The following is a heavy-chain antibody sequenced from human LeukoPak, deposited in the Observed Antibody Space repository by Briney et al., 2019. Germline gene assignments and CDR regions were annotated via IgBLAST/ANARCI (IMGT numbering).Heavy chain of an antibody. CDR2: IYYSGST. Sequence: SETLSLTCTVSGGSISSSPYYWGWIRQPPGKGLEWIGTIYYSGSTYYNPSLKSRVTISVDTSKNQFSLKLTSVTAADTAVYYCAREGRYYYDSSGYYFDWGQGTLVTVSS. CDR1: GGSISSSPYY. V-gene: IGHV4-39*02. CDR3: AREGRYYYDSSGYYFD. J-gene: IGHJ4*02. D-gene: IGHD3-22*01.